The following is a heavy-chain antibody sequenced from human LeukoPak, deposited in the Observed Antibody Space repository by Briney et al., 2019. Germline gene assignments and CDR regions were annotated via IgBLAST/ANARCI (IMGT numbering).Heavy chain of an antibody. Sequence: ASVKVSCKASGYTFTSYAMHWVRQAPGQRLEWMGWINAGNGNTKYSQKFQGRVTITRDTSASTAYMELSSLRSEDTAVYYCASDRPVVTPDLYYYYGMDVWGQGTTVTVSS. D-gene: IGHD4-23*01. CDR2: INAGNGNT. J-gene: IGHJ6*02. CDR3: ASDRPVVTPDLYYYYGMDV. CDR1: GYTFTSYA. V-gene: IGHV1-3*01.